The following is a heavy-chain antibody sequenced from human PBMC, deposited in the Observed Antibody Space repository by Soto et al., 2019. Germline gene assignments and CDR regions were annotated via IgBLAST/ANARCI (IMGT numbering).Heavy chain of an antibody. V-gene: IGHV4-34*01. D-gene: IGHD2-21*02. J-gene: IGHJ4*02. Sequence: PSETLSLTCAVYGGSFSAYYWSWIRQPPGKGLEWIGEINHSGSTNYNPSLKSRATISVDTSKNQFSLKLSSVTAADTAVYYCAIRHSSLLLHCRDQGILGTVSS. CDR3: AIRHSSLLLHC. CDR1: GGSFSAYY. CDR2: INHSGST.